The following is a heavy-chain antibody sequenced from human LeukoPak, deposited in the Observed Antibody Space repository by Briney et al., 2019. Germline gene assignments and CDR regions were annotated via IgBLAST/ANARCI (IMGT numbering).Heavy chain of an antibody. J-gene: IGHJ3*02. V-gene: IGHV4-4*09. D-gene: IGHD4-23*01. Sequence: PSKTLSLTCTVSGGSISSYYWSWIRQPPGKGLEWIGYIYTSGSTNYNPSLKSRVTISVDTSKNQFSLKLSSVTAADTAVYYCARHATTVVTHYDAFDIWGQGTMVTVSS. CDR2: IYTSGST. CDR3: ARHATTVVTHYDAFDI. CDR1: GGSISSYY.